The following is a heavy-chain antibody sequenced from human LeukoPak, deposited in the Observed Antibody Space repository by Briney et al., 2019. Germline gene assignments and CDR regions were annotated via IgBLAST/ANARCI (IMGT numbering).Heavy chain of an antibody. V-gene: IGHV1-18*01. CDR3: ARDSWGSGTPYYFDY. D-gene: IGHD3-10*01. Sequence: ASVKVSCKASGYTFTSYGISWVRQAPGQGLEWMGWISAYNGNTNYALKLQGRVTMTTDTSTSTAYMELRSLRSDDTAVYYCARDSWGSGTPYYFDYWGQGTLVTVSS. CDR2: ISAYNGNT. CDR1: GYTFTSYG. J-gene: IGHJ4*02.